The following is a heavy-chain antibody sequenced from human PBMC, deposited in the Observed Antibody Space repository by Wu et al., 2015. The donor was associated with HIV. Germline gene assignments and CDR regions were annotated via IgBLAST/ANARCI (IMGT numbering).Heavy chain of an antibody. Sequence: QVQLVQSRAEVKKPGASVKVSCQTSGYPFTEYYIHWVRQAPGQGLEWLGWIDPKSGNTGYAQKFQGRVTMTRNTSISTAYMELSSLRSEDTAVYYCVRGKSCCGGRRYCNGADCFNWDFEHWGQGTLIIVSS. CDR3: VRGKSCCGGRRYCNGADCFNWDFEH. CDR2: IDPKSGNT. J-gene: IGHJ4*02. D-gene: IGHD2-21*01. V-gene: IGHV1-8*01. CDR1: GYPFTEYY.